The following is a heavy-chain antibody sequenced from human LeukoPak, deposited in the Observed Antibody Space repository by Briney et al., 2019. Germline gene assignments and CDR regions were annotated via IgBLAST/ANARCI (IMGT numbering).Heavy chain of an antibody. Sequence: SETLSLTCTVSGGSISSSSYYWGWIRQPAGKGLEWIGRIYTSGSTNYNPSLKSRVTMSVDTSKNQFSLKLSSVTAADTAVYYCATSIAVAGTWSAYYYGMDVWGQGTTVTVSS. CDR1: GGSISSSSYY. CDR2: IYTSGST. J-gene: IGHJ6*02. CDR3: ATSIAVAGTWSAYYYGMDV. V-gene: IGHV4-61*02. D-gene: IGHD6-19*01.